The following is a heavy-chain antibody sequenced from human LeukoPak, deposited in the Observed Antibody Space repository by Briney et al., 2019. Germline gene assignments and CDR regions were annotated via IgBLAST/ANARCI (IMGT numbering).Heavy chain of an antibody. CDR2: IYCSGST. CDR3: ARNRSLGIIDY. CDR1: GDSISSYY. J-gene: IGHJ4*02. V-gene: IGHV4-59*01. Sequence: PSETLSLTCIVSGDSISSYYWSWIRQPPGKGLEWIGYIYCSGSTNYNPSLKSRVTISVDASKNHFSLKLSSVTAADTAVYYCARNRSLGIIDYWGQGTLVTVSS. D-gene: IGHD3-16*01.